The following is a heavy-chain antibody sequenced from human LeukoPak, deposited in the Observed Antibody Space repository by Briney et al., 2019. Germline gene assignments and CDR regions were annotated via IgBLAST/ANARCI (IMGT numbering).Heavy chain of an antibody. J-gene: IGHJ4*02. Sequence: GASVTVSCKASGYTFTSYYMHWVRQAPGQGLEWMGIINPSGGSTSYAQTFQGRVTMTRDMSTSTVYMELSSLRSEDTAVYYCARDRITIFGVVIIPWDYWGQGTLVTVSS. V-gene: IGHV1-46*01. D-gene: IGHD3-3*01. CDR3: ARDRITIFGVVIIPWDY. CDR1: GYTFTSYY. CDR2: INPSGGST.